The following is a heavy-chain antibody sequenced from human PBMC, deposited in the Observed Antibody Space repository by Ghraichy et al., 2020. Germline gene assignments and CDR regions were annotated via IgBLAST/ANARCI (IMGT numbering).Heavy chain of an antibody. CDR2: ISSSSSYI. Sequence: GGSLRLSCAASGFTFSSYSMNWVRQAPGKGLEWVSSISSSSSYIYYADSVKGRFTISRDNAKNSLYLQMNSLRAEDTAVYYCARDGGDGYNYSPYYYGMDVWGQGTTVTVSS. CDR1: GFTFSSYS. J-gene: IGHJ6*02. V-gene: IGHV3-21*01. D-gene: IGHD5-24*01. CDR3: ARDGGDGYNYSPYYYGMDV.